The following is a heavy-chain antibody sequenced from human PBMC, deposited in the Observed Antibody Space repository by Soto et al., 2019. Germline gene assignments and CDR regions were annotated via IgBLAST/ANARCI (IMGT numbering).Heavy chain of an antibody. J-gene: IGHJ4*02. D-gene: IGHD5-12*01. CDR3: ARIGGWVRLDFDY. Sequence: PSETLSLTCTVSGGSISSSSYYWGWIRQPPGKGLEWIGSIYYSGSTYYNPSLKSRVTISVDTSKNQFSLKLSSVTAADTAVYYCARIGGWVRLDFDYWGQGTLVTVSS. V-gene: IGHV4-39*07. CDR2: IYYSGST. CDR1: GGSISSSSYY.